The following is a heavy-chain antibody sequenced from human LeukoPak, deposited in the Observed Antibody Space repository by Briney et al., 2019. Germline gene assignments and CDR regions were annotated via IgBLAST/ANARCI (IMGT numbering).Heavy chain of an antibody. D-gene: IGHD6-13*01. CDR2: INHSGST. J-gene: IGHJ6*02. V-gene: IGHV4-34*01. CDR1: GGSFSGYY. CDR3: ARARLQQLRTHYYYYGMDV. Sequence: SETLSLTCAVYGGSFSGYYWSWIRQPPGKGLEWIGEINHSGSTNYNPSLKSRVTISIDTSKNQFSLKLSSVTAADTAVYYCARARLQQLRTHYYYYGMDVWGQGTTVTVSS.